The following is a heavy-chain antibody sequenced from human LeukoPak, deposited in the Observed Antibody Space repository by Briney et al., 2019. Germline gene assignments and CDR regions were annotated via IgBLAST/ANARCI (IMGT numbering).Heavy chain of an antibody. Sequence: PSQTLSLTCTVSGGSISSGSYYWSWIRQPAGKGLEWIGHIYTPGSTNYNPSLKSRVTISIDMSRNQFSLKLRSVTAADTAVYYCAKSIAVALRGVGAFDIWGQGTMVTVSS. CDR1: GGSISSGSYY. CDR2: IYTPGST. D-gene: IGHD6-19*01. CDR3: AKSIAVALRGVGAFDI. V-gene: IGHV4-61*09. J-gene: IGHJ3*02.